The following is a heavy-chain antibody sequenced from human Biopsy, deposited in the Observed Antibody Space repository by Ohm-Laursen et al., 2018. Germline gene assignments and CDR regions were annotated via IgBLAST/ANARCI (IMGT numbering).Heavy chain of an antibody. Sequence: SLRLSCSAFGFTFDDHAMHWVRQPPGKGLEWVSGISWNSDKIGYADSVKGRFTISRDNAKNSLYLQMNSLRAEDTAVYYCTTEVVPAGIGGHWLDPWGQGTLVTVSS. D-gene: IGHD2-2*01. J-gene: IGHJ5*02. CDR2: ISWNSDKI. V-gene: IGHV3-9*01. CDR3: TTEVVPAGIGGHWLDP. CDR1: GFTFDDHA.